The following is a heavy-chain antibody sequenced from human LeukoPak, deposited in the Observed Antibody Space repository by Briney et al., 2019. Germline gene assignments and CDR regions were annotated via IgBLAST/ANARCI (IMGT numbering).Heavy chain of an antibody. D-gene: IGHD2-8*01. V-gene: IGHV3-72*01. CDR3: ARGNPVLMVYAITAYYFDY. CDR1: GFTFSSYW. CDR2: TRNKANSYTT. Sequence: GGSLRLSCAASGFTFSSYWMSWVRQAPGKGLEWVGRTRNKANSYTTEYAASVKGRFTISRDDSKNSLYLQMNSLKTEDTAVYYCARGNPVLMVYAITAYYFDYWGQGTLVTVSS. J-gene: IGHJ4*02.